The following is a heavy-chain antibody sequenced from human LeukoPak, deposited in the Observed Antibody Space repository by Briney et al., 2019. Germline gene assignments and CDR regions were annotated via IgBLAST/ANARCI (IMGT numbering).Heavy chain of an antibody. V-gene: IGHV3-66*01. CDR3: ARGAYGSGSYGDNWFDP. D-gene: IGHD3-10*01. CDR1: GLTVSSNY. CDR2: IYSGGSP. Sequence: GGPLRLSCAASGLTVSSNYMNWVRQAPGKGLEWVSVIYSGGSPYYADSVKGRFTISRDNSKNTLYLQMNSLRAEDTAVYYCARGAYGSGSYGDNWFDPWGQGTLVTVSS. J-gene: IGHJ5*02.